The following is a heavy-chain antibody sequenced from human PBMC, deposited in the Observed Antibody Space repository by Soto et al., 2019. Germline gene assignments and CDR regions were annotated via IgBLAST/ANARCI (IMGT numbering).Heavy chain of an antibody. D-gene: IGHD6-19*01. V-gene: IGHV4-34*01. Sequence: PSETLSLTCAVYGGSFSGYYWSWIRQPPGKGLEWIGEINHSGSTNYNPSLKSRVTISVDTSKNQFSLKLSSVTAADTAVYYCARGRRRQWLENPYYGMDVWGQGTTVT. CDR2: INHSGST. CDR1: GGSFSGYY. J-gene: IGHJ6*02. CDR3: ARGRRRQWLENPYYGMDV.